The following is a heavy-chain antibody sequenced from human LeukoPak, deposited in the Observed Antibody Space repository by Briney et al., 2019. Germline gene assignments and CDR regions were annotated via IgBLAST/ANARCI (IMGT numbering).Heavy chain of an antibody. CDR1: GFTVSSNY. V-gene: IGHV3-30-3*01. CDR3: ARDRY. Sequence: PGGSLRLSCAASGFTVSSNYMSWVRQAPGKGLEWVAVISYDGSNKYYADSVKGRFTISRDNSKNTLYLQMNSLRAEDTAVYYCARDRYWGQGTLVTVSS. J-gene: IGHJ4*02. CDR2: ISYDGSNK.